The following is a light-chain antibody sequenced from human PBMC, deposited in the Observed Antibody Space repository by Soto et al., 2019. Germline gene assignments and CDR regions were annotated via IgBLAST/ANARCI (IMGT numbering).Light chain of an antibody. V-gene: IGKV1-5*01. J-gene: IGKJ2*01. CDR3: QQYNSYSEYT. Sequence: DIQMTQSPSTLSVSVGDRDTITCRASQSISSWLAWYQQKPGKAPKLLIYDASSLESGVPSRFSGSGSGTEFTLTISSLQPDDFATYHCQQYNSYSEYTFGQGTKLEIK. CDR2: DAS. CDR1: QSISSW.